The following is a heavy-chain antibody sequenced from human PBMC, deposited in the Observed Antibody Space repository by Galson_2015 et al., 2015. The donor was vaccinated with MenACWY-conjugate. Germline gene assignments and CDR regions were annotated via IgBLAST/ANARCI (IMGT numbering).Heavy chain of an antibody. Sequence: QSGAEVKKPGEFLKISCKSSGYRFTSYWIAWVRQMPGKGLEWMGTIYPADSDTRYSPSFQGQVTISADKSTTTAYLQWSSLKASDTAMYYCAGLSYGGYNCDHWGQGTLVTVSS. V-gene: IGHV5-51*01. J-gene: IGHJ4*02. CDR3: AGLSYGGYNCDH. CDR2: IYPADSDT. D-gene: IGHD5-24*01. CDR1: GYRFTSYW.